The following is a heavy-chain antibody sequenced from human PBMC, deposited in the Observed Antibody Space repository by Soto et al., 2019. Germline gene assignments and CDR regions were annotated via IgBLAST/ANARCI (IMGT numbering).Heavy chain of an antibody. V-gene: IGHV4-59*01. J-gene: IGHJ6*02. CDR1: GGSLSSYY. CDR2: IYYSGST. Sequence: SETLSLTCVVSGGSLSSYYWSWIRQPPGKGLEWIGYIYYSGSTNYNPSLKSRVTISVDTSKNQFSLKLSSVTAADTAVYYCARATMVRHYYYGMDVWGQGTTVTVSS. D-gene: IGHD3-10*01. CDR3: ARATMVRHYYYGMDV.